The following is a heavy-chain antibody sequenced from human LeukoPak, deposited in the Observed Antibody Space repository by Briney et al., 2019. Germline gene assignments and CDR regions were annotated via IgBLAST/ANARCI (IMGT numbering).Heavy chain of an antibody. V-gene: IGHV1-69*01. CDR2: IIPIFGTA. CDR3: ARAYYYDSSGYYSDAFDI. CDR1: GGTFSSYA. Sequence: SVEVSCKASGGTFSSYAISWVRQAPGQGLEWMGGIIPIFGTANYAQKFQGRVTITADESTSTAYMELSSLRSEDTAVYYCARAYYYDSSGYYSDAFDIWGQGTMVTVSS. D-gene: IGHD3-22*01. J-gene: IGHJ3*02.